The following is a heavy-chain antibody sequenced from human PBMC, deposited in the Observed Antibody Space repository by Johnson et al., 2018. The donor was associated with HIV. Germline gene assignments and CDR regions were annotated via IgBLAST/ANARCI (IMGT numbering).Heavy chain of an antibody. CDR1: GFTFSTYW. J-gene: IGHJ3*02. V-gene: IGHV3-7*02. CDR3: AKIIGYSSGLEI. Sequence: VQLVESGGGLVQPGGSLRLSCAASGFTFSTYWMSWVRQAPGKGLEWVANIKQDGTEKYYVDSVKGRFTISRDNVKNSLYLQMNSLRAEDTAVYYFAKIIGYSSGLEIWGQGTMVTVSS. D-gene: IGHD6-19*01. CDR2: IKQDGTEK.